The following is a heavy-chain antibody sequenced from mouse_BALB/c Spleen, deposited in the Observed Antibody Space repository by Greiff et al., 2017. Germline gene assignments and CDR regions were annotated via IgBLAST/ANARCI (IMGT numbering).Heavy chain of an antibody. CDR2: IWAGGST. D-gene: IGHD2-4*01. Sequence: VMLVESGPGLVAPSQSLSITCTVSGFSLTSYGVHWVRQPPGKGLEWLGVIWAGGSTNYNSALMSRLSISKDNSKSQVFLKMNSLQTDDTAMYYCARALYDYDGNFDVWGAGTTVTVSS. V-gene: IGHV2-9*02. CDR3: ARALYDYDGNFDV. CDR1: GFSLTSYG. J-gene: IGHJ1*01.